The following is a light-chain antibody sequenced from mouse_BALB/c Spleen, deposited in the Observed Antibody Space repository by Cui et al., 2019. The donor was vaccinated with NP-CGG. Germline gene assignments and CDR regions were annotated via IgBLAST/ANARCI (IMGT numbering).Light chain of an antibody. V-gene: IGLV1*01. CDR1: TGAVTTSNY. CDR2: GTN. CDR3: ALWYSNHWV. J-gene: IGLJ1*01. Sequence: QAFVTQEPAFTTSPGETVTLTCRSNTGAVTTSNYANWVQEKPDHLFTGLIGGTNNRAPGVPARFSGSLIGDKAALTITGAQTEDEAIYFCALWYSNHWVFGGGTKLTVL.